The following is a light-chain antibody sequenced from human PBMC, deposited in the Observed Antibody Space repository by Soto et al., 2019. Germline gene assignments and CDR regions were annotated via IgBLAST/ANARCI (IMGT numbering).Light chain of an antibody. CDR3: AAWDYSLSGPYV. V-gene: IGLV1-47*01. Sequence: QSVLTQPPSASGTPGQRVTISCSGSSSNIGSNYVYWYQQLPGTAPKLLIYRNNQRPSGVPDRFSGSKSGTSASLAISGLRSEDEADYYCAAWDYSLSGPYVFGTGTKLTVL. J-gene: IGLJ1*01. CDR1: SSNIGSNY. CDR2: RNN.